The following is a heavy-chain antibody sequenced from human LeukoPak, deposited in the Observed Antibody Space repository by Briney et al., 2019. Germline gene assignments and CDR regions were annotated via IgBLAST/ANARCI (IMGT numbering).Heavy chain of an antibody. Sequence: KPSETPSLTCAVSDDSFSSHYWTWIRQPPGKGLEWIGYISYIGSTNYNPSLKSRVIISIDTSKKQFSLKLSSVTAADTAVYYCARDLVTVTKGFDIWGQGTMVSVSS. V-gene: IGHV4-59*11. J-gene: IGHJ3*02. CDR1: DDSFSSHY. CDR2: ISYIGST. CDR3: ARDLVTVTKGFDI. D-gene: IGHD4-17*01.